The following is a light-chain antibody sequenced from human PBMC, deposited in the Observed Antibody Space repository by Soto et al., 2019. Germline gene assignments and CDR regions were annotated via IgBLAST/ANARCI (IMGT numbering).Light chain of an antibody. V-gene: IGKV1-12*01. CDR1: QDISSL. Sequence: IQMTQSPSSVSASVGDRVTITCRASQDISSLLAWYQHKPGKAPKLLIYAATTLQSGVTSRFSGSESGTEFTLTISSLQPDEFATYYCQQADTVPFTFGPGTKVDMK. J-gene: IGKJ3*01. CDR2: AAT. CDR3: QQADTVPFT.